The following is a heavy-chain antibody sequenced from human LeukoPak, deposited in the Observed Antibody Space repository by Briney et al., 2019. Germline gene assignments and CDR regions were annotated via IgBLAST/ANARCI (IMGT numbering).Heavy chain of an antibody. Sequence: ASVKVTCKASGYTFTSYGISWVRQAPGKGLEWMGGFDPEDGETIYAQKFQGRVTMTEDTSTDTAYMELSSLRSEDTAVYYCATVRAMVRGVNDAFDIWGQGTMVTVSS. D-gene: IGHD3-10*01. CDR2: FDPEDGET. V-gene: IGHV1-24*01. CDR1: GYTFTSYG. CDR3: ATVRAMVRGVNDAFDI. J-gene: IGHJ3*02.